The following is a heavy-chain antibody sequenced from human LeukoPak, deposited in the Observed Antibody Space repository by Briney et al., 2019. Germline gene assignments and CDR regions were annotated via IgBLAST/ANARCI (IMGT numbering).Heavy chain of an antibody. CDR3: AELGITMIGGV. D-gene: IGHD3-10*02. CDR1: GFTPSSYD. Sequence: PGGSLRLSCAASGFTPSSYDMNWVRQAPGKGLEWVSYISSSGSTIYYADSVEGRFTISRDNAKNSLYLQMNSLRAEDTAVYYCAELGITMIGGVWGKGTTVTISS. J-gene: IGHJ6*04. CDR2: ISSSGSTI. V-gene: IGHV3-48*03.